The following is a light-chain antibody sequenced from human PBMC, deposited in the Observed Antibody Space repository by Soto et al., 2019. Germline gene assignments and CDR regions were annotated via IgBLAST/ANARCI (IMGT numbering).Light chain of an antibody. CDR3: QSYDSSLSGWV. Sequence: QSVLTQPPSVSGAPGQRVTISCTGGNSNIGASNDVHWYQQIPGTAPKLLIYGDNNRPSGVPDRFSGSKSGTSASLAITGLQAEDEADYYCQSYDSSLSGWVFGGGTKLTVL. V-gene: IGLV1-40*01. CDR1: NSNIGASND. J-gene: IGLJ3*02. CDR2: GDN.